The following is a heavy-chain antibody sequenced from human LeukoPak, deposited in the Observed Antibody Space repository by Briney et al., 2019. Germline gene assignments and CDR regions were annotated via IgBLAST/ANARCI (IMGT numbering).Heavy chain of an antibody. D-gene: IGHD2-15*01. J-gene: IGHJ4*02. Sequence: SQTLSLTFLITGFTISHNLSDGHWIRQSPSRGLEWLGRTYYRSKWYNDYAVSVKSRITINPDTSKNQFSLQLNSVTPQDTAVYDTAIDDGAIVSGSTRNPTHDCHRRGQGTLVTVSS. V-gene: IGHV6-1*01. CDR1: GFTISHNLSD. CDR2: TYYRSKWYN. CDR3: AIDDGAIVSGSTRNPTHDCHR.